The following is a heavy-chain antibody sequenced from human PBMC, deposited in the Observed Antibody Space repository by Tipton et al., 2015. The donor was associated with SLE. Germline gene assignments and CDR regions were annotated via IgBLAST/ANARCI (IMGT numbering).Heavy chain of an antibody. CDR2: ISYDGSNK. Sequence: SLRLSCAASGFTFSSYAMHWVRQAPGKGLEWVAVISYDGSNKYYADSVKGRFTISRDNSKNTLYLQMNSLRAEDTAVYYCARAHIMITFGGVIVPYYFDYWGQGTLVTVSS. J-gene: IGHJ4*02. CDR1: GFTFSSYA. V-gene: IGHV3-30-3*01. D-gene: IGHD3-16*02. CDR3: ARAHIMITFGGVIVPYYFDY.